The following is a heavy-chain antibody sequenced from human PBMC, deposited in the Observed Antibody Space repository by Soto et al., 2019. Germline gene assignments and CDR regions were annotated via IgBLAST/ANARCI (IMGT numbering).Heavy chain of an antibody. CDR2: INSDGSRT. J-gene: IGHJ4*02. CDR3: ARALTYYYDIDY. CDR1: GFTFSSYW. Sequence: GSLRLSWAASGFTFSSYWMHWVRQAPGKWLVWVSRINSDGSRTTYADSVKGRFTISRDNAKNMLHLQMNSLRAEDTAVYYCARALTYYYDIDYWGQGTLVTVSS. D-gene: IGHD3-22*01. V-gene: IGHV3-74*01.